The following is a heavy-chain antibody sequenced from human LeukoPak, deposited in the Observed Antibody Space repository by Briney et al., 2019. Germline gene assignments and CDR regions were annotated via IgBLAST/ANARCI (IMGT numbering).Heavy chain of an antibody. CDR2: ISGSGGST. J-gene: IGHJ4*01. CDR1: GFTFSSYA. CDR3: AKDLGPLRGRLDY. Sequence: GGSLRLSCAASGFTFSSYAMSWVRQAPGKGLEWVSAISGSGGSTYYADSVKGRFTISRDNSKNTLYLQMNSPRAEDTAVYYCAKDLGPLRGRLDYWGHGTLVTVSS. V-gene: IGHV3-23*01. D-gene: IGHD3-10*01.